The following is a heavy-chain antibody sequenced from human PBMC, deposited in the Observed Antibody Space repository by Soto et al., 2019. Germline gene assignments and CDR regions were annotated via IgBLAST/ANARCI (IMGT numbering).Heavy chain of an antibody. V-gene: IGHV3-30-3*01. CDR1: GFTFSSYA. Sequence: LRLSCAASGFTFSSYAMHWVRQAPGKGLEWVAVISYDGSNKYYADSVKGRFTISRDNSKNTLFLQMNGLRAEDTAVYFCAKEHMATTDYYHYGMDVWGQGTTVTVS. D-gene: IGHD1-1*01. CDR2: ISYDGSNK. CDR3: AKEHMATTDYYHYGMDV. J-gene: IGHJ6*02.